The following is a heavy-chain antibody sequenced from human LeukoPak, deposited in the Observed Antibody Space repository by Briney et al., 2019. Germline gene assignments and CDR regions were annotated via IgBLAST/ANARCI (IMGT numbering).Heavy chain of an antibody. CDR3: ASEPYGSGSFLGAFDI. CDR1: GGSLSSYY. Sequence: SETLSLTCIVSGGSLSSYYWSWIRQPPGKGLEWIGYIYYSGSTYYNPSLKSRVTISIDTSKNQFSLKLSSVTAADTAVYYCASEPYGSGSFLGAFDIWGQGTMVTVSS. J-gene: IGHJ3*02. D-gene: IGHD3-10*01. CDR2: IYYSGST. V-gene: IGHV4-59*08.